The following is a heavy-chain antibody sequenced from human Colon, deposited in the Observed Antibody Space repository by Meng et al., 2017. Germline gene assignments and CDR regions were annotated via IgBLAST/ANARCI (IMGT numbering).Heavy chain of an antibody. Sequence: GESLKISCAASGFTFSSYWMDWVRQAPGKGLEWVAIINQDGNEKYYVGSVKGRLSISRDNAKNSLYLQMNNLRADDTAVYYCVRDVSFGTFDIWGQGTMVTVSS. CDR3: VRDVSFGTFDI. J-gene: IGHJ3*02. CDR1: GFTFSSYW. CDR2: INQDGNEK. D-gene: IGHD2-2*01. V-gene: IGHV3-7*01.